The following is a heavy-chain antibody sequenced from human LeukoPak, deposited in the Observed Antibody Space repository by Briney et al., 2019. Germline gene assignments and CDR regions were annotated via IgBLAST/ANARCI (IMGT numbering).Heavy chain of an antibody. CDR3: GRIAINANNGMDV. Sequence: GGSLRLSCATSEFTFNNYAMSWVRQAPGKGLEWVSAISGSGDGTYYADSVKGRFTISRDNSKNTLYLQTNSLRAEDTAVYYCGRIAINANNGMDVWGQGTTVTVSS. CDR2: ISGSGDGT. V-gene: IGHV3-23*01. J-gene: IGHJ6*02. CDR1: EFTFNNYA. D-gene: IGHD1/OR15-1a*01.